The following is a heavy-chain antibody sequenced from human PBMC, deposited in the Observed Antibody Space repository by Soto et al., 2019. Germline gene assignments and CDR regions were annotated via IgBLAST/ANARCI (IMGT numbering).Heavy chain of an antibody. J-gene: IGHJ4*02. CDR1: GYTFTGYY. Sequence: QVQLVQSGAEVKKPGASVKVSCKASGYTFTGYYMHWVRQAPGQGLEWMGWINPNSGGTNYAQKFQGWVTMTRDTSISKAYMELSRLRSDDTAVYYCARSYYDSSGYYYSFDYWGQGTLVTVSS. CDR2: INPNSGGT. CDR3: ARSYYDSSGYYYSFDY. D-gene: IGHD3-22*01. V-gene: IGHV1-2*04.